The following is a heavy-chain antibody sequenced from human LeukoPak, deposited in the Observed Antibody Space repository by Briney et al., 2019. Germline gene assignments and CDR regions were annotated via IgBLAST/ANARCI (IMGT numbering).Heavy chain of an antibody. V-gene: IGHV3-74*01. Sequence: GGSLRLSCAASGSDFSSNWMHWVRHAPGQGLVWVSRIKGDGISTNYADSVKGRFTISRDIAKNTLYLQMNSLRAEDTGVYYCAKDHYWSIDYWGRGTLVTVSS. J-gene: IGHJ4*02. CDR2: IKGDGIST. D-gene: IGHD3-3*01. CDR1: GSDFSSNW. CDR3: AKDHYWSIDY.